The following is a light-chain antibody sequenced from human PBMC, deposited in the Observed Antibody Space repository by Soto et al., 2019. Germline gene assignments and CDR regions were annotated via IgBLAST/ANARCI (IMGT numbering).Light chain of an antibody. CDR3: QLYGSSPPRIT. J-gene: IGKJ4*01. CDR2: GTS. Sequence: EILLTQSPGTLSLSPGERATLSCRASQSVSSRYLGWYQQKPGQAPRLLIEGTSSRATGIPDRFSGSGSGTDFTLTISRLEPEDIAVYYCQLYGSSPPRITFGGGTKVEIK. V-gene: IGKV3-20*01. CDR1: QSVSSRY.